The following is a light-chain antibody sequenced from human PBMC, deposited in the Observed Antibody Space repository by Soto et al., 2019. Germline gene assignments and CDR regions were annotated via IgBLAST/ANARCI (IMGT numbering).Light chain of an antibody. J-gene: IGKJ2*01. CDR1: QSISTW. Sequence: DIQMTQSPSTLSASVGDRVTLTCRASQSISTWLAWYQQKPGKAPKLLIYTASRFESGVPSRFSGSGSGTEFTLTISSLQPDDFATYYCQQYNSHSSYTFGQGTKVEIK. CDR3: QQYNSHSSYT. CDR2: TAS. V-gene: IGKV1-5*03.